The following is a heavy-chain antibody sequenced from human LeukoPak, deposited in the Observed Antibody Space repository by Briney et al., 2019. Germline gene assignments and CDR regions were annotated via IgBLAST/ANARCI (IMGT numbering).Heavy chain of an antibody. CDR3: TTVSSEVRDFDY. CDR1: GFTFSNAW. Sequence: GRSLRLSCAASGFTFSNAWMSWVRQAPGKGLEWVGRIKSKTDGGTTDYAAPVKGRFTISRDDSKNTLYLQMNSLKTEDTAVYYCTTVSSEVRDFDYWGQGTLVTVSS. J-gene: IGHJ4*02. V-gene: IGHV3-15*01. CDR2: IKSKTDGGTT.